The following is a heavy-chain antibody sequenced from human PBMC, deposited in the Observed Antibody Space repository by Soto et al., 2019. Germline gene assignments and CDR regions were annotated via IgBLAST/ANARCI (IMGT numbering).Heavy chain of an antibody. CDR1: GGSISNENW. CDR3: EREMGAMSD. J-gene: IGHJ4*02. D-gene: IGHD3-16*01. CDR2: IYHTGST. Sequence: QVQLQESGPGLVKPSGTLSLTCVVSGGSISNENWWTWVRQPPGKGLEWIGEIYHTGSTNYNPSLKSRVTILVDKSKNQFSLRLSSVTAADTAVYYCEREMGAMSDWGQGTLVIVSS. V-gene: IGHV4-4*02.